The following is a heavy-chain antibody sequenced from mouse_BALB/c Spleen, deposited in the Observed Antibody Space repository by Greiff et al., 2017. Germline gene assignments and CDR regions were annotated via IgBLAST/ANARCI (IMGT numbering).Heavy chain of an antibody. CDR1: GFTFSSYG. CDR2: INSNGGST. CDR3: ARGGLEEGSYWYFDV. Sequence: EVKVVESGGGLVQPGGSLKLSCAASGFTFSSYGMSWVRQTPDKRLELVATINSNGGSTYYPDSVKGRFTISRDNAKNTLYLQMSSLKSEDTAMYYCARGGLEEGSYWYFDVWGAGTTVTVSS. D-gene: IGHD1-1*01. J-gene: IGHJ1*01. V-gene: IGHV5-6-3*01.